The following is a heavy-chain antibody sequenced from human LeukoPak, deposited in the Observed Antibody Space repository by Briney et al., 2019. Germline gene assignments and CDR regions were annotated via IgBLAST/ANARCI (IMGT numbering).Heavy chain of an antibody. Sequence: EASVKVSCKASGYTFTSYAMHWVRQAPGQRLEWMGWINAGNGNTKYSQEFQGRVTITRNTSISTAYMELSSLRSEDTAVYYCARGKGVKRLRVPNYYYYMDVWGKGTTVTVSS. J-gene: IGHJ6*03. CDR1: GYTFTSYA. D-gene: IGHD5-12*01. CDR2: INAGNGNT. V-gene: IGHV1-3*03. CDR3: ARGKGVKRLRVPNYYYYMDV.